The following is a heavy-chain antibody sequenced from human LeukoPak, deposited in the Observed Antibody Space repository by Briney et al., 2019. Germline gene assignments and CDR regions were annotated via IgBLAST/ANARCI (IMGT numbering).Heavy chain of an antibody. CDR3: ARDSGSLCSGYYWSFDY. CDR2: IYYSGST. D-gene: IGHD3-3*01. V-gene: IGHV4-39*07. CDR1: GGSISSSSYY. J-gene: IGHJ4*02. Sequence: SETLSLTCTVSGGSISSSSYYWGWIRQPPGKGLEWIGSIYYSGSTYYNPSLKSRVTISVDTSKNQFSLKLSSVTAADTAVYYCARDSGSLCSGYYWSFDYWGQGTLVTVSS.